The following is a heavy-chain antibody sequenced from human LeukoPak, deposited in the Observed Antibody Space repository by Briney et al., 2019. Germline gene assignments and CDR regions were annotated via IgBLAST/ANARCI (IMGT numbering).Heavy chain of an antibody. CDR2: IYHSGST. Sequence: SETLSLTCIVSGYSISSVYYWGWIRQPPGKGLEWIGSIYHSGSTYYNPSLKSRVTISVDTPKNQFSLKLSSVTAADTAMYYCARLRRVGATPFDYWGQGTLVTVSS. CDR1: GYSISSVYY. V-gene: IGHV4-38-2*02. CDR3: ARLRRVGATPFDY. J-gene: IGHJ4*02. D-gene: IGHD1-26*01.